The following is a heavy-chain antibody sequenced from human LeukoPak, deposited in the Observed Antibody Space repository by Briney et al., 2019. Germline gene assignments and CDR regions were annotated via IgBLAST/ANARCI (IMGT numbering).Heavy chain of an antibody. Sequence: GGSLRLSCAASGFTFSSYDMHWVRQATGKGLEWVSAIGTAGDTYYPGSVKGRFTISRENAKNSLYLQMNSLRAGDTAVYYCARGRVPGYPDAFDIWGQGTMVTVSS. D-gene: IGHD5-12*01. V-gene: IGHV3-13*01. J-gene: IGHJ3*02. CDR2: IGTAGDT. CDR3: ARGRVPGYPDAFDI. CDR1: GFTFSSYD.